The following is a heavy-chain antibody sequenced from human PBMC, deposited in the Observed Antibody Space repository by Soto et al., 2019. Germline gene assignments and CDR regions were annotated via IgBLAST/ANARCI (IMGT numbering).Heavy chain of an antibody. V-gene: IGHV4-4*02. CDR3: ARDSLAVPPGHYYAMDV. CDR2: IFHSADT. Sequence: QVQLQESGPGLVEPSGTLSLTCAFSGASISSSNWWSWVRQSPGKGLEWIGEIFHSADTSYNPSLKRRCIISVDKSKNPSSLRLTSVTASDTAVYSCARDSLAVPPGHYYAMDVWGQGTTVIVSS. CDR1: GASISSSNW. D-gene: IGHD6-19*01. J-gene: IGHJ6*02.